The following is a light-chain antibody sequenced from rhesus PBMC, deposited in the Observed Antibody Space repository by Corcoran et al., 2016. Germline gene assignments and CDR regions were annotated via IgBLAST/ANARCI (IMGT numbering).Light chain of an antibody. CDR1: QSISSW. CDR2: KAS. V-gene: IGKV1-22*01. CDR3: LQYSSSPHS. Sequence: DIQMTQSPSSLSASVGDTVTITCRASQSISSWLDWYQQKPGKAPKLLIYKASSLQSGVPSRVSGSGSGTDFTLTISSLQPEDFATYYCLQYSSSPHSFGQGTKVEIK. J-gene: IGKJ2*01.